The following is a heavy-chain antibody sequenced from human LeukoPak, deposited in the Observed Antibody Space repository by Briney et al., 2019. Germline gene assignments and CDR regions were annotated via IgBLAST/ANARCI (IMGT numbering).Heavy chain of an antibody. D-gene: IGHD5-24*01. CDR2: IYSGGST. CDR1: GFTVSSNY. V-gene: IGHV3-66*01. Sequence: GGSLRLSCAASGFTVSSNYMSWVRQAPGKGLEWVSVIYSGGSTYYADSVKGRFTISRDNSKNTLYLQMNSLRAEDTAVYYCARVSRGMATTPGPFDYWGQGTLVTVSS. CDR3: ARVSRGMATTPGPFDY. J-gene: IGHJ4*02.